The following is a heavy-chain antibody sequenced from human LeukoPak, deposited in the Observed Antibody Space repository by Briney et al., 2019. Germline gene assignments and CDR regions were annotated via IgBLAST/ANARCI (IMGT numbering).Heavy chain of an antibody. CDR3: ARDQDYCFDY. D-gene: IGHD2-15*01. CDR1: GFTFSTYA. J-gene: IGHJ4*02. CDR2: ISSNGGST. V-gene: IGHV3-64*01. Sequence: GGSLRLSCAASGFTFSTYAMHWVRQAPGKGLEYVSAISSNGGSTYYANSVKVRFTISRDNSKNTLYLQVGSLRAEDMAVYYCARDQDYCFDYWGQGTLVTVSS.